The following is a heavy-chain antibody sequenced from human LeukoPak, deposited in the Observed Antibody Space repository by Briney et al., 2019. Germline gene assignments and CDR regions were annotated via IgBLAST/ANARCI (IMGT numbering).Heavy chain of an antibody. CDR1: GGSISSGDYY. D-gene: IGHD6-19*01. CDR3: ARAVSSGWYLVDY. J-gene: IGHJ4*02. V-gene: IGHV4-30-4*01. CDR2: IYYSGST. Sequence: SETLSLTCTVSGGSISSGDYYWSWIRQPPGKGLEWIGYIYYSGSTYYNPSLKSRVTISVDTSKNQFSLKLSSVTAADTAVYYCARAVSSGWYLVDYWGQGTLATVSS.